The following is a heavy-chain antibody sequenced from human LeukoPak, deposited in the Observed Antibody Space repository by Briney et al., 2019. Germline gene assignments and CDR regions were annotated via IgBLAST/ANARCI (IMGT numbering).Heavy chain of an antibody. V-gene: IGHV3-11*06. J-gene: IGHJ4*02. Sequence: KPGGSLRLSCAASGFTFSDYYMSWIRQAPGKGLEWVSYISSSSSYTNYADSVKGRFTISRDNAKNSLYLQMNSLRAEDTAVYYCARTILGGAIDYWGQGTLVTVSS. D-gene: IGHD3-10*02. CDR1: GFTFSDYY. CDR2: ISSSSSYT. CDR3: ARTILGGAIDY.